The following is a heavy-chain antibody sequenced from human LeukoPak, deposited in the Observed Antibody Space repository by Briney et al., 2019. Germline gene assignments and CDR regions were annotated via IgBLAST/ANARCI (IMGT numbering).Heavy chain of an antibody. D-gene: IGHD6-13*01. V-gene: IGHV3-23*01. Sequence: PGGPLRLSCAASGFTFSSYAMSWVRQAPGKGLEWVSRINDGGDSTYYADSVKGRFTISRDNSTNTLYLQMNSLRAEDTAVYYCASAGTRISFDYWGQGTLVTVPS. CDR2: INDGGDST. CDR3: ASAGTRISFDY. CDR1: GFTFSSYA. J-gene: IGHJ4*02.